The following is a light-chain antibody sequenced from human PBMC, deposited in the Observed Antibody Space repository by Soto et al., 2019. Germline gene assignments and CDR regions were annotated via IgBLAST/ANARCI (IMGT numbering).Light chain of an antibody. CDR2: KAS. V-gene: IGKV1-5*03. J-gene: IGKJ1*01. CDR1: QSISSW. Sequence: DIQMTQSPSTLSASVGDRVTITCRASQSISSWLAWYQQKPGTAPKLLIYKASTLQTGVPSRFSGSGSGTEFTLTISSLRPDDFATYYCQQYNDNWTFGQGTKV. CDR3: QQYNDNWT.